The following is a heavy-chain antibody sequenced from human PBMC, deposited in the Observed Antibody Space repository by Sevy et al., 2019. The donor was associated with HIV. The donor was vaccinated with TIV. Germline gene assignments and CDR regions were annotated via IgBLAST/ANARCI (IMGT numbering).Heavy chain of an antibody. V-gene: IGHV3-23*01. CDR2: ISDGGGTT. J-gene: IGHJ3*02. Sequence: GGCLRLSCAASGFTFRNYVMNWVRQPPGKGLEWVSVISDGGGTTYYADSVKGRFTISRDESKSTLYLQMNSLRVKDTAVYFCAKRVAGALAALDIWGQGTMVTVSS. CDR3: AKRVAGALAALDI. CDR1: GFTFRNYV. D-gene: IGHD3-10*01.